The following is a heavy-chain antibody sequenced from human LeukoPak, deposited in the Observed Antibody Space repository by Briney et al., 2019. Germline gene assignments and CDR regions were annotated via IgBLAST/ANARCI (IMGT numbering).Heavy chain of an antibody. CDR3: ARGVGYCSGGRCYNLFDS. J-gene: IGHJ5*01. CDR2: IGSSGDGAI. V-gene: IGHV3-48*02. D-gene: IGHD2-15*01. CDR1: GFTFSIFS. Sequence: GGSLRLSCAASGFTFSIFSMNWVRQAPGEGMEWLSYIGSSGDGAIFYRDSVKGRFTVSRDNAKNSLYLQMDSLRDEDTAVYYCARGVGYCSGGRCYNLFDSWGQGTLVTVSS.